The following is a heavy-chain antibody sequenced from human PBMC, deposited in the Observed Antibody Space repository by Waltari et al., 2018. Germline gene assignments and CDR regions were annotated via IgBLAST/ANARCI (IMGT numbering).Heavy chain of an antibody. D-gene: IGHD6-13*01. J-gene: IGHJ5*02. Sequence: QVQLQQWGAGLLKPSETLSLTCAVYGGSFSGYYWSWIRQPPGKGLEWIGEINHSGSTNDNPSLKSRVTISVDTSKNQCSLKLSSVTAADTAVYYCARVGSWYTNWFDPWGQGTLVTVSS. CDR1: GGSFSGYY. CDR2: INHSGST. CDR3: ARVGSWYTNWFDP. V-gene: IGHV4-34*01.